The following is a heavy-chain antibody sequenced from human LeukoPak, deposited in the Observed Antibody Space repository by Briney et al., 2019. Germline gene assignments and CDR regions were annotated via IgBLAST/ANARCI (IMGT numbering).Heavy chain of an antibody. Sequence: SETLSLTCTVSSGSISTYYWSWIRQPPGKGLEWIGYISYSGSTSYSPSLKSRVTMSVDTSKNQFSLKLSSVTAADTAVYYCAREGVVVPAAIRVNWFDPWGQGTLVTVSS. V-gene: IGHV4-59*12. CDR1: SGSISTYY. CDR3: AREGVVVPAAIRVNWFDP. CDR2: ISYSGST. J-gene: IGHJ5*02. D-gene: IGHD2-2*02.